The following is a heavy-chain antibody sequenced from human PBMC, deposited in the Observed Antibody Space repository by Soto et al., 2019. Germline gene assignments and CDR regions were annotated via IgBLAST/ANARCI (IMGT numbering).Heavy chain of an antibody. CDR3: ANHPDSNLVAVYYYYGMDV. CDR1: GFTFSSYA. J-gene: IGHJ6*02. D-gene: IGHD2-15*01. CDR2: ISGSGGST. Sequence: GGSLRLSCAASGFTFSSYAMSWVRQAPGKGLEWVSAISGSGGSTYYADSVKGRFTISRDNSKNTLYLQMNSLRAEDTAVYYCANHPDSNLVAVYYYYGMDVWGQGTTVTVSS. V-gene: IGHV3-23*01.